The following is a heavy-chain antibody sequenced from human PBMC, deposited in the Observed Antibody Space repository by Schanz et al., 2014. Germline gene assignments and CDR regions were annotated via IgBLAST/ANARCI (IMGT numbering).Heavy chain of an antibody. CDR1: GFTFTNYA. CDR2: ISDSGDTA. CDR3: AKSLESCPGGRCSRGYFDY. D-gene: IGHD2-8*02. V-gene: IGHV3-23*04. Sequence: GQLVESGGGLVQPGGSLRLSCAASGFTFTNYAMSWVRQAPGKGLEWVSLISDSGDTAYYADSVKGRFTISRDNFKGALYLQMSSLRAEDTAVYYCAKSLESCPGGRCSRGYFDYWGQGTLVTVSS. J-gene: IGHJ4*02.